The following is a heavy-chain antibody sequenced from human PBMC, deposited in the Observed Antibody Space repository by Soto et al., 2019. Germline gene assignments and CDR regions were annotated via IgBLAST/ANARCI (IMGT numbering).Heavy chain of an antibody. J-gene: IGHJ6*03. CDR1: GFSFDEYA. D-gene: IGHD2-2*01. CDR3: AKGFCWSTRCLTYSYMDV. Sequence: EVQLVESGGGLVQPGRSLRLSCAASGFSFDEYAMHWVRQAPGKGLEWVSGISWNSGTMGYGDSVKGRFTISRDNAKNSLYLHMNSLRAKNTALYYCAKGFCWSTRCLTYSYMDVWGKGTRVTVSS. V-gene: IGHV3-9*01. CDR2: ISWNSGTM.